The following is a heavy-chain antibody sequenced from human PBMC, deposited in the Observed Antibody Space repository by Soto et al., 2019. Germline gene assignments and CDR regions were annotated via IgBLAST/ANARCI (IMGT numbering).Heavy chain of an antibody. D-gene: IGHD4-17*01. Sequence: SETLSLTCTVSGGSISSGGYYWSWIRQHPGKGLEWIGYIYYSGSTYYNPSLKSRVTISVDTSKNQFSLKLSSVTAADTAVYYCARDRFGDYGEGFHYYYYYMDVWGKGTTVTVSS. J-gene: IGHJ6*03. CDR3: ARDRFGDYGEGFHYYYYYMDV. V-gene: IGHV4-31*03. CDR1: GGSISSGGYY. CDR2: IYYSGST.